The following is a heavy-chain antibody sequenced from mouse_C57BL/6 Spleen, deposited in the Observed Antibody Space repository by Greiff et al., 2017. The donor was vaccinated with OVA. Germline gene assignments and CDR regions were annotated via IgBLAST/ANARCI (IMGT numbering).Heavy chain of an antibody. J-gene: IGHJ4*01. CDR3: ARGIYYGNYRAMDY. Sequence: QVQLQQPGAELVKPGASVKMSCKASGYTFTSYWITWVKQRPGPGLEWIGDIYPGSGSTNYNEKFKSKATLTVDTSSSTAYMQLSSLTSEDSAVYYCARGIYYGNYRAMDYWGQGTSVTVSS. CDR2: IYPGSGST. CDR1: GYTFTSYW. D-gene: IGHD2-1*01. V-gene: IGHV1-55*01.